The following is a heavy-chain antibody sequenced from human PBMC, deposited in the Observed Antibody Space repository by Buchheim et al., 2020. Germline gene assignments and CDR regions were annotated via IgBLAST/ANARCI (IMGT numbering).Heavy chain of an antibody. CDR3: ATNPYREYWFDP. V-gene: IGHV3-30*04. CDR1: GFTFNIHA. J-gene: IGHJ5*02. CDR2: ISHDGKVI. Sequence: VQLLESGGGEVQPGGSLRLSCGASGFTFNIHAMHWVRQAPGKGLEWMTSISHDGKVIFYTDSVKGRFTISRDNSKNMLYLHMNGLRPDDTGVYYCATNPYREYWFDPWGQGTL.